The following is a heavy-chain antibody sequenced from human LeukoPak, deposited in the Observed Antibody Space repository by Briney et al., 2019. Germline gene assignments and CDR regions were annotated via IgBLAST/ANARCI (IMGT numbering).Heavy chain of an antibody. CDR1: GFTASSNY. J-gene: IGHJ2*01. Sequence: GGSLILSCAASGFTASSNYMSWVRQAPGKGLEWVSVIYSGGSTYYADSVKGRFTISRDNSKNTLYLQMNSLRAEDTAVYYCARDRRHCSSTSCFDWYFDLWGRGTLVTVSS. V-gene: IGHV3-53*01. CDR2: IYSGGST. CDR3: ARDRRHCSSTSCFDWYFDL. D-gene: IGHD2-2*01.